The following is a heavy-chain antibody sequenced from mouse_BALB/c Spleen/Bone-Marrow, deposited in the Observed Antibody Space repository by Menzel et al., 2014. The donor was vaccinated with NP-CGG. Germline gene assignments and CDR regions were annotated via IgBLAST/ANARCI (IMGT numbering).Heavy chain of an antibody. V-gene: IGHV1-9*01. J-gene: IGHJ3*01. CDR3: AWLITTGVFAY. Sequence: VMLVESGAELMKPGASVKISCKATGYTFSTYWIEWVKQRPGHGLEWIGEILPGSGTTNYNEKFKGKATFTADTSSNTAYMQLSSLTPEDSAVYYCAWLITTGVFAYWGQGTLVTVSA. D-gene: IGHD2-4*01. CDR1: GYTFSTYW. CDR2: ILPGSGTT.